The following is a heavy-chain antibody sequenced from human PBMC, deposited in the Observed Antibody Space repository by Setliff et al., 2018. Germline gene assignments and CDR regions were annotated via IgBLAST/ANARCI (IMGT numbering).Heavy chain of an antibody. CDR1: GYTFTSYY. D-gene: IGHD6-13*01. CDR3: ARAPAYSSTPGSYAFDI. V-gene: IGHV1-18*04. J-gene: IGHJ3*02. Sequence: ASVKVSCKASGYTFTSYYMHWVRQAPGQGLEWMGWISAYNGNTNYAQKLQGRVTMTTDTSTSTAYMELRSLRSDDTAVYYCARAPAYSSTPGSYAFDIWGQGTMVTVSS. CDR2: ISAYNGNT.